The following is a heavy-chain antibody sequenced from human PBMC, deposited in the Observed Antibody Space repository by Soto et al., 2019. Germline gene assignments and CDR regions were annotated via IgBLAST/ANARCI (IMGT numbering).Heavy chain of an antibody. D-gene: IGHD3-3*01. J-gene: IGHJ6*03. CDR2: IYYSGST. V-gene: IGHV4-59*01. CDR3: AREGWGEEWLPEYYYYYMDV. CDR1: GGSISSYY. Sequence: SEPLSLTCTVSGGSISSYYWSWIRQPPGKGLEWIGYIYYSGSTNYNPSLKSRVTISVDTSKNQFSLKLSSVTAADTAVYYCAREGWGEEWLPEYYYYYMDVWGKGTTVTVSS.